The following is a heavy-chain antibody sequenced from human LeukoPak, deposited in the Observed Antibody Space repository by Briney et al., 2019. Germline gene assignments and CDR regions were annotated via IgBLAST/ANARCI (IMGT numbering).Heavy chain of an antibody. J-gene: IGHJ3*02. CDR1: GYTFTGYY. CDR2: INPNSGAT. Sequence: ASVKVSCKASGYTFTGYYIHWVRQAPGQGLEYMGYINPNSGATDYAQNFQGRVTMTRDTSISTAYMELSSLRYDDTALYYCARDPYYTNAFDIWGQGTMVTVSS. D-gene: IGHD3-3*01. CDR3: ARDPYYTNAFDI. V-gene: IGHV1-2*02.